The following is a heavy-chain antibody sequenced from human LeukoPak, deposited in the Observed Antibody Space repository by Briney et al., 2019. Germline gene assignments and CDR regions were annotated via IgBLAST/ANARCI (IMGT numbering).Heavy chain of an antibody. Sequence: PGSSVKVSCKASGGTFSSYAISWVRQAPGQGLEWMGGIIPIFGTANYAQKFQGRVTITADESTSTAYMELSSLRSEDTAVYYCARDRGVVPAAIGSYYYCMDVWGKGTTVTVSS. CDR1: GGTFSSYA. CDR3: ARDRGVVPAAIGSYYYCMDV. V-gene: IGHV1-69*01. D-gene: IGHD2-2*01. CDR2: IIPIFGTA. J-gene: IGHJ6*03.